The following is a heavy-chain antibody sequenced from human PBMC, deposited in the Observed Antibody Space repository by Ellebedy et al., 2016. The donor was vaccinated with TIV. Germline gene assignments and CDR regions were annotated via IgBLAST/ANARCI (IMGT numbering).Heavy chain of an antibody. CDR1: AGTFSSYA. CDR3: ARVEYQLLSAFDI. V-gene: IGHV1-69*13. J-gene: IGHJ3*02. D-gene: IGHD2-2*01. Sequence: APVKVSCXASAGTFSSYAISWVRQAPGQGLEWMGGIIPIFGTANYAQKFQGRVTITADESTSTAYMELSSLRSEDTAVYYCARVEYQLLSAFDIWGQGTMVTVSS. CDR2: IIPIFGTA.